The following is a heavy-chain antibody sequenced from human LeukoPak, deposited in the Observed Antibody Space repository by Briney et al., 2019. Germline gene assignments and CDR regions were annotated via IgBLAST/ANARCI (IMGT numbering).Heavy chain of an antibody. CDR2: IWYDGSNK. CDR3: AREDYYYDSSGLVFDY. CDR1: GFTFSSYG. D-gene: IGHD3-22*01. V-gene: IGHV3-33*01. Sequence: PGGSLRLSCAASGFTFSSYGMHWVRQAPGKGLEWVAVIWYDGSNKYYADSVKGRFTISRANSKNTLYLQMNSLRAEDTAVYYCAREDYYYDSSGLVFDYWGQGTLVTVSS. J-gene: IGHJ4*02.